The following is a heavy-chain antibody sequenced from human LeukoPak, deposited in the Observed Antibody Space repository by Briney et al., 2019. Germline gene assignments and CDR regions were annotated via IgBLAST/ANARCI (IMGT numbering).Heavy chain of an antibody. CDR1: GFTFSGSG. D-gene: IGHD5-18*01. CDR3: RGSYSYGLYGTDY. J-gene: IGHJ4*02. V-gene: IGHV3-30*02. Sequence: GGSLRLSCAASGFTFSGSGMHWVRQAPGKGLEWVAFIRSDGSNKYYADSVKGRFTISRDNSKNTPYLQMNRLRAEDTAVYYCRGSYSYGLYGTDYWGQGTLVTVSS. CDR2: IRSDGSNK.